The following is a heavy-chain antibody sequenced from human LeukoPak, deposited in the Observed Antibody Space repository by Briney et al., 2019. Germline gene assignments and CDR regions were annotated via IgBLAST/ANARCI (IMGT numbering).Heavy chain of an antibody. J-gene: IGHJ4*02. CDR3: ARLYYYDTSGPPL. Sequence: SETLSLTCTLSGGSISSSSYYWGWIRQPPGKGLEWIGSIYYSGRTYYNPSLKSRVTISVDTSKNEFSLKLSSVTAADTAMYYCARLYYYDTSGPPLWGQGTLVTVSS. CDR1: GGSISSSSYY. V-gene: IGHV4-39*01. CDR2: IYYSGRT. D-gene: IGHD3-22*01.